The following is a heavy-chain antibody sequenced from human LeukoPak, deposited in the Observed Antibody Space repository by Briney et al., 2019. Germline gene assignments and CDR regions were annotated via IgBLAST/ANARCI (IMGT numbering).Heavy chain of an antibody. V-gene: IGHV3-7*01. Sequence: GGSLRLSCAASGFTLSNYWMSWVRQAPGKGLEWVADIKRDGSEKHYVDSVKGRFTISRDDAKNSLYLQVNSLRVEDTAVYYCALNMIGGQIFDFWGQGTLVTVSS. CDR1: GFTLSNYW. CDR2: IKRDGSEK. J-gene: IGHJ4*02. D-gene: IGHD3-16*01. CDR3: ALNMIGGQIFDF.